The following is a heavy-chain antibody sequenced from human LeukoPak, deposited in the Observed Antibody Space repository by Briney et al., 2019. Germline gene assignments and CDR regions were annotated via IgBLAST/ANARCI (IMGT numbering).Heavy chain of an antibody. CDR1: GFTFSSYW. D-gene: IGHD6-19*01. CDR3: AREAAVAGTYFDY. V-gene: IGHV3-74*01. CDR2: VKNDGSNT. J-gene: IGHJ4*02. Sequence: GGSLRPPCAASGFTFSSYWMHWVRQAPGKGLVWVSRVKNDGSNTIYADSVKGRFTISRDNTKNTLYLQMNSLRAEDTAVYYCAREAAVAGTYFDYWGQGTLVTVSS.